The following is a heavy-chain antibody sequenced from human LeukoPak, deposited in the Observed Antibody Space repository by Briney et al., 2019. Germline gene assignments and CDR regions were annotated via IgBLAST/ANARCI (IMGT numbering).Heavy chain of an antibody. CDR3: ARFPRKTVTTNY. CDR2: INPNSGDT. V-gene: IGHV1-2*06. Sequence: ASVKASCKASGYTFSGYYMHWVRQAPGQGLEWMGRINPNSGDTNYAQKFQGRVTMTRDTSISTAYMELSRLRSDDTAVYYCARFPRKTVTTNYWGQGTLVTVSS. J-gene: IGHJ4*02. CDR1: GYTFSGYY. D-gene: IGHD4-17*01.